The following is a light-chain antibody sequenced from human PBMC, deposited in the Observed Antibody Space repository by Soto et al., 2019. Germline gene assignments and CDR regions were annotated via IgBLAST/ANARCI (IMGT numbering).Light chain of an antibody. J-gene: IGKJ4*01. Sequence: EIVLTQSPGTLSLSPGERATLSCRASQRVTSDFLAWYQQKPGQAPSLLIYGASNRATGGPDRFSGSGSGTDFTLTISRLEPEDFAVYHCQQYGRSPPTFGGGTKVGVK. V-gene: IGKV3-20*01. CDR1: QRVTSDF. CDR3: QQYGRSPPT. CDR2: GAS.